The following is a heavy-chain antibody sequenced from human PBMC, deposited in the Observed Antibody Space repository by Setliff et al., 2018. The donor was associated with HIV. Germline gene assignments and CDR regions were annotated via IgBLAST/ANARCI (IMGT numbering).Heavy chain of an antibody. CDR3: ARASSCYESRGLFDY. V-gene: IGHV4-39*07. Sequence: SETLSLTCTVSGGSTSTSGYYWGWTRHPPGKGREWIGRIYSSGRTYYNPSLESRLTISIDTSKNQFFLKRRSVTAADTAVYFCARASSCYESRGLFDYWGQGMLVTVSS. J-gene: IGHJ4*02. CDR2: IYSSGRT. CDR1: GGSTSTSGYY. D-gene: IGHD5-12*01.